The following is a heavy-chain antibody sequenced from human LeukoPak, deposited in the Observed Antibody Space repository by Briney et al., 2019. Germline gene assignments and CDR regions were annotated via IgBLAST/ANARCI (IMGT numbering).Heavy chain of an antibody. V-gene: IGHV4-38-2*02. CDR1: GYSITSGYY. J-gene: IGHJ4*02. Sequence: SETLSLTCTVSGYSITSGYYWGWIRQPPGKGLEWIGSIYHGGSTYYNPSLKSRVTISVDTSKNQFSLKLSSVTAADTAVYYCARRGLLLWFGESRTFDYWGQGTLVTVSS. CDR3: ARRGLLLWFGESRTFDY. CDR2: IYHGGST. D-gene: IGHD3-10*01.